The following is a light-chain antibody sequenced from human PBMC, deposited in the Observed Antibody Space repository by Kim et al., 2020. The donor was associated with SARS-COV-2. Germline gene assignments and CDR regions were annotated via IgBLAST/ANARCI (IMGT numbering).Light chain of an antibody. J-gene: IGKJ5*01. CDR2: AAS. V-gene: IGKV1-39*01. CDR1: QSISSY. Sequence: SVGDRVTITCRASQSISSYLNWYQQKPGKAPKRLIYAASSLQSGVPSRFSGSGSGTDFTLTISILQPEDFATYYCQQSYSTPPITFGQGTRLEIK. CDR3: QQSYSTPPIT.